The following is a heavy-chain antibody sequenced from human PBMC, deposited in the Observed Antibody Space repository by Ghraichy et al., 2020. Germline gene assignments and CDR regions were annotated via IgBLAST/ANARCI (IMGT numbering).Heavy chain of an antibody. CDR1: GFPFTNFD. CDR3: VNKLRDYGAYTIY. Sequence: GGSLRLSCAASGFPFTNFDMSWVRQAPGKGLEWVSTITSALTTYYADSVRGRFTISRDNSKNTLYLQMNSLRADDTAVYYCVNKLRDYGAYTIYWGQGTQVTVSS. CDR2: ITSALTT. V-gene: IGHV3-23*01. D-gene: IGHD4-17*01. J-gene: IGHJ4*02.